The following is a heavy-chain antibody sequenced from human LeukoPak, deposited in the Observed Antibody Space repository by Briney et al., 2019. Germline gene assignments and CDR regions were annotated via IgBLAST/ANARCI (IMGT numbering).Heavy chain of an antibody. J-gene: IGHJ4*02. Sequence: ASVKVSCKASGYTFTSYGISWVRQAPGQGLEWMAWISAYNDNTNYAQKFQGRVTMTTDTSTSTAYMELRSLRSDDTAVYYCAREGYYGSGSPPSLYFDYWGQGTLVTVSS. CDR3: AREGYYGSGSPPSLYFDY. V-gene: IGHV1-18*01. CDR2: ISAYNDNT. D-gene: IGHD3-10*01. CDR1: GYTFTSYG.